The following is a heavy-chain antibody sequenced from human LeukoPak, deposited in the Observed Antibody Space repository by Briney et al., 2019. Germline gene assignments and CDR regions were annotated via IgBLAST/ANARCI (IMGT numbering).Heavy chain of an antibody. J-gene: IGHJ4*02. V-gene: IGHV1-69*13. CDR3: ARDVGSSGWYFRGRFDY. D-gene: IGHD6-19*01. CDR2: IIPIFGTA. CDR1: GGTFSSYA. Sequence: ASVTVSCTASGGTFSSYAISWVRQAPGQGLEWMGGIIPIFGTANYAQKFQGRVTITADESTSTAYMELSSLRSEDTAVYYCARDVGSSGWYFRGRFDYWGQGTLVTVSS.